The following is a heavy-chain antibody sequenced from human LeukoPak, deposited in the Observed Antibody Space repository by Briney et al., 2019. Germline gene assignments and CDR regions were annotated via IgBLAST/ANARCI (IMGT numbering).Heavy chain of an antibody. CDR2: IYTSGST. J-gene: IGHJ4*02. D-gene: IGHD2-21*01. CDR1: GGSISSGSYY. V-gene: IGHV4-61*02. CDR3: ARDARLNNVGRDY. Sequence: PSETLSLTCTVSGGSISSGSYYWSWIRQPAGKGLEWIGRIYTSGSTNYNPSLKSRVTISVDTSKNQFSLKLSSVTAADTAVYYCARDARLNNVGRDYWGQGTLVTVSS.